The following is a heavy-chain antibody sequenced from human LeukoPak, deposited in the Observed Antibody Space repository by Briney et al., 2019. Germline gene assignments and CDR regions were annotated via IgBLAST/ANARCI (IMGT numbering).Heavy chain of an antibody. J-gene: IGHJ2*01. CDR3: ARGRPVWDRRGGYFDL. V-gene: IGHV4-34*01. CDR2: INHSGST. D-gene: IGHD1-26*01. CDR1: GGSFSGYY. Sequence: SETLSLACAVYGGSFSGYYWSWIRQPPGKGLEWIVEINHSGSTNYNPSLKSRVTISVDTSKNHFSLKLSSVTAADTAVYYCARGRPVWDRRGGYFDLWGRGTLVTVSS.